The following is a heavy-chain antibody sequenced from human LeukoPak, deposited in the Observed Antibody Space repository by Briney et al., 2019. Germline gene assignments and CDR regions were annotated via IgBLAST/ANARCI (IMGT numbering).Heavy chain of an antibody. Sequence: GGSLTLSCAASGFTFRSYSMNWVRQAPGKGLEWVSVIYSGGSTYYSDSVKGRFTISRDNSKNTLYLQMNSLRAEDTAVYYCARDYRRLEYWGQGTLVTVSS. J-gene: IGHJ4*02. V-gene: IGHV3-66*02. CDR3: ARDYRRLEY. D-gene: IGHD3-10*01. CDR1: GFTFRSYS. CDR2: IYSGGST.